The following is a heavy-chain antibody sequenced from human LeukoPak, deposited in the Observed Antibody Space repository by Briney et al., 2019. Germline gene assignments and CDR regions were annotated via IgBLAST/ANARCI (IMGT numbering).Heavy chain of an antibody. V-gene: IGHV1-69*05. CDR2: IIPIFGTA. Sequence: SVKVSCKASGGTFSSYAISRVRQAPGQGLEWMGGIIPIFGTANYAQKFQGRVTITTDESTSTAYMELSSLRSEDTAVYYCARAKPQWLAFFEYWGQGTLVTVSS. D-gene: IGHD6-19*01. CDR3: ARAKPQWLAFFEY. J-gene: IGHJ4*02. CDR1: GGTFSSYA.